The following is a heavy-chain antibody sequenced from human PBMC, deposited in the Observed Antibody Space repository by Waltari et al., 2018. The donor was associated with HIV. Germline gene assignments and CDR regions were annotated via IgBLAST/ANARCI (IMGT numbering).Heavy chain of an antibody. CDR3: ARGPSTMMVVVEPYYFDS. D-gene: IGHD3-22*01. V-gene: IGHV1-69*01. Sequence: VQLVQSGAEVKKPGSSVKVSCKTSRGTFSSYTISWVRQAPGQGLEWMGGIIPIFGTVSNAQKFQGRVTITADESTSTAYMELSSLKAEDTAVYYCARGPSTMMVVVEPYYFDSWGQGTLVTVSS. CDR1: RGTFSSYT. J-gene: IGHJ4*02. CDR2: IIPIFGTV.